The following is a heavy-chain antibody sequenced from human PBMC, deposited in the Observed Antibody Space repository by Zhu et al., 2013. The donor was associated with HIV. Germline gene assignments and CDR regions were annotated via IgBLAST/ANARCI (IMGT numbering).Heavy chain of an antibody. V-gene: IGHV3-9*01. J-gene: IGHJ4*02. CDR2: ITWNSGTT. CDR3: ARDLFSLGSGYYPRASFDY. D-gene: IGHD3-3*01. Sequence: EVQLVESGGGLVQPGRSLRLSCAASGFTFEDFVMHWVRQAPGKGLEWVSGITWNSGTTAYADSVRGRSTISRDNAKNSLYLQMNSLRAEDTAVYYCARDLFSLGSGYYPRASFDYWGQGTLVTVSS. CDR1: GFTFEDFV.